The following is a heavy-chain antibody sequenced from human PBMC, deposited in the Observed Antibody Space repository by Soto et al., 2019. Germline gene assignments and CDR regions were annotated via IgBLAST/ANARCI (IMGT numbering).Heavy chain of an antibody. V-gene: IGHV3-64*01. CDR2: ISSNGGST. CDR1: GFTFRSYA. J-gene: IGHJ4*02. CDR3: ARLGYSGYEIDY. D-gene: IGHD5-12*01. Sequence: EVQLVESGGGLVQPGGSLRLSCAASGFTFRSYAMHWVRQAPGKGLEYVSDISSNGGSTYYANAVKGRFTIYRDNSKNTLYLQMGSLRAEDMAVNYCARLGYSGYEIDYWGQGTLGTVSS.